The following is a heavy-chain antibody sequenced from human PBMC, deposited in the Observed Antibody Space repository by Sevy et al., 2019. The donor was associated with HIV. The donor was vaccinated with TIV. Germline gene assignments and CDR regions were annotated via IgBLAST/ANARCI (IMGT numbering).Heavy chain of an antibody. J-gene: IGHJ4*02. V-gene: IGHV3-64D*06. Sequence: GGSLRLSCSASGFIFGDNIMHWVRQAPGKRFEYVSGITSNGLTTHYADSVKGRFTISRDNSKDTMYLQMSSLRPEDTAVYYCVKDLRISQDFDSWGQGTLVTVSS. CDR3: VKDLRISQDFDS. D-gene: IGHD3-3*02. CDR1: GFIFGDNI. CDR2: ITSNGLTT.